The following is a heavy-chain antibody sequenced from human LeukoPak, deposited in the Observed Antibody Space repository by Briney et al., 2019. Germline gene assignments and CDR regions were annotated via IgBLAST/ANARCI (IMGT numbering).Heavy chain of an antibody. Sequence: ASVKVSCTASGYTFTSYDINWVRQATGQGLEWMGWMNPNSGNTGYAQKFQGRVTVTRNTSISTAYMELSSLRSEDTAVYYCAGGLGYCSGGSCYFYWGQGTLVTVSS. CDR3: AGGLGYCSGGSCYFY. CDR1: GYTFTSYD. V-gene: IGHV1-8*01. CDR2: MNPNSGNT. D-gene: IGHD2-15*01. J-gene: IGHJ4*02.